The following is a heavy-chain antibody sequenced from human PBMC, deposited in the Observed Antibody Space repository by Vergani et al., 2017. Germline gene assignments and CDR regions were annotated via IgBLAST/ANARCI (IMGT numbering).Heavy chain of an antibody. CDR1: GGSISSGGYY. CDR2: IYYSGST. CDR3: ARGGRGSSGWYSLSWFDP. V-gene: IGHV4-31*03. J-gene: IGHJ5*02. Sequence: QLQLQESGPGLVKPSETLSLTCTVSGGSISSGGYYWSWIRQYPGKGLEWIGYIYYSGSTYYNPSLKSRLSISVDTSKNQLSLKLNSVTAADTAVYYCARGGRGSSGWYSLSWFDPWGQGTLVTVSS. D-gene: IGHD6-19*01.